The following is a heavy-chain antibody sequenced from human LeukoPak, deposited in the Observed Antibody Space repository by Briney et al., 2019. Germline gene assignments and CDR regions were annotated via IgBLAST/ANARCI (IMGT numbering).Heavy chain of an antibody. CDR1: GFSFSSYG. J-gene: IGHJ4*02. V-gene: IGHV3-30*02. Sequence: GGSLRLSCAGSGFSFSSYGMHWVRQAPGKGLEWMAFIRSDGSNKYYADSVKGRFTISRDNSKNTLYLQMNSLRAEDTAVYYCAKDFRDSGCYYVAPQSFDYWGQGTPVTVSS. D-gene: IGHD3-22*01. CDR3: AKDFRDSGCYYVAPQSFDY. CDR2: IRSDGSNK.